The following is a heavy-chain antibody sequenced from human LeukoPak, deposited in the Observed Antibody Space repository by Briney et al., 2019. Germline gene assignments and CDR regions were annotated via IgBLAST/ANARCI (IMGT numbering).Heavy chain of an antibody. Sequence: PGGSLRLSCAASGLSVSSNYMSWVRQAPGKGLEWVSVIYTGGSTYYADSVKGRFTISRDNARNSLYPQMNSLRDEDTAVYYCVRDPDALDYWGQGTLVTVSS. V-gene: IGHV3-53*01. J-gene: IGHJ4*02. CDR3: VRDPDALDY. CDR1: GLSVSSNY. CDR2: IYTGGST.